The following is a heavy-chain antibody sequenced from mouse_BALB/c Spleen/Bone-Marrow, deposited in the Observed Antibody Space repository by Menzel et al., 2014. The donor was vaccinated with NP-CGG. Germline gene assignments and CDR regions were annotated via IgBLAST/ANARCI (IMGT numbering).Heavy chain of an antibody. V-gene: IGHV2-9*02. CDR1: GFSLTNYD. J-gene: IGHJ4*01. CDR3: ARENYGSYYYAMDY. Sequence: VMLVESGPGLVAPSQNLSITCTVSGFSLTNYDVHWVRQPPGKGLEWLGLIWSGGNTNYNSALMSRLSISKDNSKSQVFLKMNSLQTDDTAIYFCARENYGSYYYAMDYWGQGTSATVSS. D-gene: IGHD1-1*01. CDR2: IWSGGNT.